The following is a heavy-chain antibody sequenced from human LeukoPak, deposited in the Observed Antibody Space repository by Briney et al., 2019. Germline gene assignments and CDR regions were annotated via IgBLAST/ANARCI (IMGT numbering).Heavy chain of an antibody. CDR3: ARDLPGYDSSGYEEDWFDP. CDR1: GFTFSSYG. J-gene: IGHJ5*02. CDR2: ISYDGSNK. V-gene: IGHV3-30*03. D-gene: IGHD3-22*01. Sequence: GGSLRLSCAASGFTFSSYGMHWVRQAPGKGVEWVAVISYDGSNKYYADSVKGRFTISRDNSKNTLYLQMNSLRAEDTAVYYCARDLPGYDSSGYEEDWFDPWGQGTLVTVSS.